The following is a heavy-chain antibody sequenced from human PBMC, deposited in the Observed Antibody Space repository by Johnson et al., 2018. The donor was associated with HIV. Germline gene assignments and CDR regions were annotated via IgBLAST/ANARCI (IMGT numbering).Heavy chain of an antibody. CDR1: GFIFSNAW. J-gene: IGHJ3*02. V-gene: IGHV3-30*02. D-gene: IGHD6-13*01. Sequence: QAQLVESGGGMVKPGGSLILSCAASGFIFSNAWMSWVRQAPGKGLEWVAFIRYDGSNKYYADSVKGRFTISRDNSKNTLYLQMNSLRAEDTAMYQCAKDSAAAGRGEAFYIWGQGTMVTVSS. CDR3: AKDSAAAGRGEAFYI. CDR2: IRYDGSNK.